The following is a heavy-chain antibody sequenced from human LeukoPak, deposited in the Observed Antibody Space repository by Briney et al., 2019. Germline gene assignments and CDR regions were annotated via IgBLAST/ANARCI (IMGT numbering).Heavy chain of an antibody. J-gene: IGHJ4*02. CDR1: GFTFSSYA. CDR2: ISYDGSNE. CDR3: AKDLELAPFDY. Sequence: GGSLRLSCAASGFTFSSYAMHWVRQAPGKGLEWVAVISYDGSNENYPDSVKGRFTISRDNSKNTLFLQLNSLRAEDTAVYYCAKDLELAPFDYWGQGTLVTVSS. V-gene: IGHV3-30*04. D-gene: IGHD1-26*01.